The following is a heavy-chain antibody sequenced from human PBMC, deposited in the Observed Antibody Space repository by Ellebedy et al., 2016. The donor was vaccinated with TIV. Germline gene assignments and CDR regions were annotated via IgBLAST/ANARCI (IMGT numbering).Heavy chain of an antibody. J-gene: IGHJ4*02. CDR3: AKDVFYYIDY. CDR1: GFTFRNFW. Sequence: GESLKISCAASGFTFRNFWMIWVRQAPGKGLEWVANINLDGSATSYMDSVKGRFTISRDNAKNSLYLQMNSLRAEDTAVYYCAKDVFYYIDYWGQGTPVTVSS. D-gene: IGHD3-10*01. CDR2: INLDGSAT. V-gene: IGHV3-7*01.